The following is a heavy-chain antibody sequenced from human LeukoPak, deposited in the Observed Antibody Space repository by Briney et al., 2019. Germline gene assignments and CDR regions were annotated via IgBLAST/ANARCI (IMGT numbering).Heavy chain of an antibody. CDR3: AREVVSIPSYFDS. V-gene: IGHV3-53*01. J-gene: IGHJ4*02. CDR2: FYRGEAT. CDR1: GFTVSSSY. D-gene: IGHD2-15*01. Sequence: GGSLRLSCVVSGFTVSSSYMYWVRQAPGKGLEWVSFFYRGEATYYAESVRGRFTISRDISKNTLYLLMNSLIPEDTAVYYCAREVVSIPSYFDSWGQGTLVTVSS.